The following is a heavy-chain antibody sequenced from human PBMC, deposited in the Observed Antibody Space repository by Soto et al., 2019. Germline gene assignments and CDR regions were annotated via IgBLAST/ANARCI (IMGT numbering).Heavy chain of an antibody. CDR2: IYPGDSDT. CDR1: GYKFTNYW. D-gene: IGHD3-10*01. J-gene: IGHJ4*02. V-gene: IGHV5-51*01. Sequence: GESLKISCKGSGYKFTNYWIGWVRQMPGKGLEWLGLIYPGDSDTRYSSSFQGQVTISADQSISTAYLQWSSLNASDTAIYYCALVVRGVTTEAHYFDYWGQGTLVTVSS. CDR3: ALVVRGVTTEAHYFDY.